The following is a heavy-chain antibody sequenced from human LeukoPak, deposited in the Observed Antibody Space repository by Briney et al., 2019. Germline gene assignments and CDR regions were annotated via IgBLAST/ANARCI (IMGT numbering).Heavy chain of an antibody. D-gene: IGHD2-2*01. CDR1: GFTFSSYA. CDR3: ARVKKASTISFDY. CDR2: ISYDGSNK. V-gene: IGHV3-30-3*01. J-gene: IGHJ4*02. Sequence: GGSLRLSCAASGFTFSSYAMHWVRQAPGKGLEWVAVISYDGSNKYYADSVKGRFTISRDNSKNTLYLQMNSLRAEDTAVYYCARVKKASTISFDYWGQGTLVTVSS.